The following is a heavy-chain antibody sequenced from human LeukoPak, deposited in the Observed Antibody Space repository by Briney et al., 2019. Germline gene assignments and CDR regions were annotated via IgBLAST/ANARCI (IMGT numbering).Heavy chain of an antibody. CDR2: ISSGSSYI. CDR3: ARDKDYGDKRLLDY. J-gene: IGHJ4*02. V-gene: IGHV3-21*01. D-gene: IGHD4-23*01. Sequence: PGGSLRLSCAASGFTFSSYSMNWVRQAPGKGLEWVSSISSGSSYIYYADSVKGRFTNSRDNAKNSLYLQMNSLRAEDTAVYYCARDKDYGDKRLLDYWGQGTLVTVSS. CDR1: GFTFSSYS.